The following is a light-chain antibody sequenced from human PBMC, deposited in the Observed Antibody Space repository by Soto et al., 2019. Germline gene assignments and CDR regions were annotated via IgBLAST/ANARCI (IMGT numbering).Light chain of an antibody. J-gene: IGLJ1*01. CDR3: ATWDDSLDVHV. Sequence: QSVLTQPPSASGTPGQTITICCSGGSSNIGINTVNWYEHLPGTAPRLLIYGNNQRPSGVPDRFSGSKSGTSASLAISGLQSEDEGHYYCATWDDSLDVHVFGTGTKVTVL. V-gene: IGLV1-44*01. CDR2: GNN. CDR1: SSNIGINT.